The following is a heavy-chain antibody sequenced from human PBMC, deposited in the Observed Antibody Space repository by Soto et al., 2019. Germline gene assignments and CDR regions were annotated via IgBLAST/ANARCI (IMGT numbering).Heavy chain of an antibody. CDR3: ARGAGTTGY. CDR2: IYYSGST. D-gene: IGHD1-7*01. V-gene: IGHV4-31*03. CDR1: GGSISSGGDY. Sequence: QVQLQESGPGLVKPSQTLSLTCTVSGGSISSGGDYGLWIRQHPGKGLEWIGYIYYSGSTYYNPSLKSRVNISVDTAKNQFSLKRRSVTAADTAVYYCARGAGTTGYWGQGTLVTVSS. J-gene: IGHJ4*02.